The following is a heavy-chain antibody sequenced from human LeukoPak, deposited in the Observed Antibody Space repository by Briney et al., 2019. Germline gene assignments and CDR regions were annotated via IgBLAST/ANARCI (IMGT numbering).Heavy chain of an antibody. V-gene: IGHV4-31*03. D-gene: IGHD2-2*01. CDR3: ASQVVPAATFDY. CDR1: GGSISSGGYY. J-gene: IGHJ4*02. CDR2: VYYSGST. Sequence: SETLSLTCTVSGGSISSGGYYWSWIRQHPGKGLEWIGYVYYSGSTYYNPSLKSRVTISVDTSKNQFSLKLSSVTAADTAVYYCASQVVPAATFDYWGQGTLVTVSS.